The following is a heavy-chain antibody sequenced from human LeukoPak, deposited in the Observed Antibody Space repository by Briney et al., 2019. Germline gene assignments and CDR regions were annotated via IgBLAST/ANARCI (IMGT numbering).Heavy chain of an antibody. CDR2: IKQDGSEK. CDR3: ARVGRYSYAHNS. D-gene: IGHD5-18*01. V-gene: IGHV3-7*01. J-gene: IGHJ4*02. Sequence: PGGSLRLSCAASGFTFRDYSDYWISWVRQAPGKGLEWVANIKQDGSEKYYVDSVKGRFTISRDNAKNSLFLQMNSLRAEDTAVYYCARVGRYSYAHNSWGQGTLVTVSS. CDR1: GFTFRDYSDYW.